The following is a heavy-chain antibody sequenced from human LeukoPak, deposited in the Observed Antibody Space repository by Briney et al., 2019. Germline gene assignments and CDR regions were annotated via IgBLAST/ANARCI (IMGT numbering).Heavy chain of an antibody. CDR2: IRSKAYGGTT. CDR1: GFTFGDYA. CDR3: TPTAGGHGGSLDY. D-gene: IGHD5-12*01. V-gene: IGHV3-49*04. Sequence: PGGSLRPSCTASGFTFGDYAMSWVRQAPGKGLEWVGFIRSKAYGGTTEYAASVKGRFTISRDDSKSIAYLQMNSLKTEDTAVYYCTPTAGGHGGSLDYWGQGTLVTVSS. J-gene: IGHJ4*02.